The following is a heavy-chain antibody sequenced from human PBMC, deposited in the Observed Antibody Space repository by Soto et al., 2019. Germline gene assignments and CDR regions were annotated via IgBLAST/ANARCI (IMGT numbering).Heavy chain of an antibody. CDR2: INDSGIT. V-gene: IGHV4-34*01. Sequence: QVQLQQWGAEVLKPSETLSLTCVVNGGSFSNYYWTWIRQPPGKGLEWIGEINDSGITDSNPSLESRVTISVDMSKNQFSLSVNSVTAADTAVYHCARGRSSVPDRRGIGYYGLDVWGQGTTVTVSS. CDR3: ARGRSSVPDRRGIGYYGLDV. CDR1: GGSFSNYY. D-gene: IGHD3-3*01. J-gene: IGHJ6*02.